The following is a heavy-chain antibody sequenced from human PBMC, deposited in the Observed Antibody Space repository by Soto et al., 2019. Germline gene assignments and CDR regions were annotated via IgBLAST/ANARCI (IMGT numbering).Heavy chain of an antibody. J-gene: IGHJ6*02. V-gene: IGHV3-9*01. CDR1: GFTFDDYA. Sequence: EVQLVESGGGLVQPGRSLRLSCAASGFTFDDYAMHWVRQAPGKGLEWVSGISWNRGSIGYADSVKGRFTISTDNAKNALYLQMNSLRAEDTALYYCAKERTYYGLDVWGQGNTVTVSS. CDR2: ISWNRGSI. CDR3: AKERTYYGLDV.